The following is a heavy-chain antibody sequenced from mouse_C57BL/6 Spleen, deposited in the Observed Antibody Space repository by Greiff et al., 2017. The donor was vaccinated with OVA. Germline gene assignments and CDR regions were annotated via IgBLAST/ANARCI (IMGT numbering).Heavy chain of an antibody. CDR1: GFSFNTYA. J-gene: IGHJ3*01. CDR2: IRSKSNNYAT. CDR3: VRPSDGDWLAY. V-gene: IGHV10-1*01. Sequence: EVKLMESGGGLVQPKGSLKLSCAASGFSFNTYAMNWVRQAPGKGLEWVARIRSKSNNYATYYADSVKDRFNISRDDSESMLYLQMNNLKTEDTAMYYCVRPSDGDWLAYWGQGTLVTVSA. D-gene: IGHD2-3*01.